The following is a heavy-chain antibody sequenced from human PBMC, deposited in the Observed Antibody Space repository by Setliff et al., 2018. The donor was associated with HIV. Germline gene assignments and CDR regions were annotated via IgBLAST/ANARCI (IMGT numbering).Heavy chain of an antibody. CDR1: GGSFGNFA. D-gene: IGHD6-25*01. CDR3: AREDQTAGGFDP. J-gene: IGHJ5*02. Sequence: ASVKVSCKASGGSFGNFAVSWVRQAPGQGLEFMGGIIPPFGTGKFAQKFQGRVTFSADEFTRIAYMELSRLRSDDTAVYYCAREDQTAGGFDPWGQGTLVTVSS. CDR2: IIPPFGTG. V-gene: IGHV1-69*13.